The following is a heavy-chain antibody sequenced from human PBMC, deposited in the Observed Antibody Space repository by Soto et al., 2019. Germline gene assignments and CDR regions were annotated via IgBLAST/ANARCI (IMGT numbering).Heavy chain of an antibody. V-gene: IGHV1-18*04. J-gene: IGHJ4*02. CDR2: ISAYNGNT. CDR3: ASVSGSHDTSWRYFDY. D-gene: IGHD1-26*01. CDR1: GYTFTSYG. Sequence: QVQLVQSGAEVKKPGASVKVSCKASGYTFTSYGISWVRQAPGQGLEWMGWISAYNGNTNYAQKLQGRVTMTTDTSTSTAYMEVRGLRADDTAVYYCASVSGSHDTSWRYFDYWGQGTLVTVSS.